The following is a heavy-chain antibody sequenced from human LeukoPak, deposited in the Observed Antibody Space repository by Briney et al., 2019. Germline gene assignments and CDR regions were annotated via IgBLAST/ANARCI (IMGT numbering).Heavy chain of an antibody. D-gene: IGHD3-10*01. CDR3: AREEVRETQNWFDP. Sequence: GGSLRLSCAASGFTFSNYAMNWVRQAPGKGLEWVSAISGSGGSTYYTDSVKGRFTISRDNAKNSLYLQMNSLRAEDTAVYYCAREEVRETQNWFDPWGQGTLVTVSS. CDR1: GFTFSNYA. V-gene: IGHV3-23*01. J-gene: IGHJ5*02. CDR2: ISGSGGST.